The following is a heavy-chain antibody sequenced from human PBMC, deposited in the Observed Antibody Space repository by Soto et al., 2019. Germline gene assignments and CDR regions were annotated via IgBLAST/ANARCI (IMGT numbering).Heavy chain of an antibody. CDR3: ASKVSGYSYTYYYYGMDV. V-gene: IGHV4-39*01. Sequence: SETLSLTCTVSGGSISSSSYYWGWIRQPPGKGLEWIGSIYYSGSTYYNPSLKSRVTISVDTSKNQFSLKLSSVTAADTAVYYCASKVSGYSYTYYYYGMDVWGQGTTVTVSS. J-gene: IGHJ6*02. CDR2: IYYSGST. D-gene: IGHD5-18*01. CDR1: GGSISSSSYY.